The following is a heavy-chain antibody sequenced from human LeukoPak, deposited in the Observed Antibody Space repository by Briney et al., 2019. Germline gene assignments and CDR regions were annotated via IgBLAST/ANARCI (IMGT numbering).Heavy chain of an antibody. Sequence: PGGSLRLSCAASGFTFSDYYMSWIRQAPGKGLEWVSYISSSSSYTNYADSVKGRFTISRDNAKNSLYLQMNSLRAEDTAVYYCARDRPSLRFLEWARYYYYGMDVWGQGTTVTVSS. CDR1: GFTFSDYY. J-gene: IGHJ6*02. CDR2: ISSSSSYT. D-gene: IGHD3-3*01. CDR3: ARDRPSLRFLEWARYYYYGMDV. V-gene: IGHV3-11*06.